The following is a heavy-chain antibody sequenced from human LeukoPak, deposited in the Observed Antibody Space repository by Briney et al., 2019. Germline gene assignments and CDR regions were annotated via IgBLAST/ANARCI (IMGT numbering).Heavy chain of an antibody. D-gene: IGHD4-17*01. CDR3: AKWSPYGESS. V-gene: IGHV3-23*01. CDR2: ISGSGGST. J-gene: IGHJ5*02. Sequence: PGGSLRLSCAASGFTVSSNYMSWVRQAPGKGLEWVSAISGSGGSTYYADSVKGRFTISRDNSKNTLYLQMNSLRAEDTAVYYCAKWSPYGESSWGQGTLVTVSS. CDR1: GFTVSSNY.